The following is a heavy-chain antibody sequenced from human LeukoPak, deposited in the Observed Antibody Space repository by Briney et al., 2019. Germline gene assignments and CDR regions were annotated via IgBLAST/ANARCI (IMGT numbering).Heavy chain of an antibody. D-gene: IGHD3-10*01. Sequence: GGSLRLSCAASGFTLSSYGMSWVRQAPGKGLDWVSAISGSDSNTYYADSVKGRFTISRDNSKNTLYLQMNSLRAEDTAVYYCARTPYGSGSYSGPFDYWGQGTLVTVSS. CDR1: GFTLSSYG. J-gene: IGHJ4*02. V-gene: IGHV3-23*01. CDR3: ARTPYGSGSYSGPFDY. CDR2: ISGSDSNT.